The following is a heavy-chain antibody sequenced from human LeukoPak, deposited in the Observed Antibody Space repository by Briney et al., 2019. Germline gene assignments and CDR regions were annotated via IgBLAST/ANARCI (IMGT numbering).Heavy chain of an antibody. J-gene: IGHJ4*02. CDR1: GFTFSSYA. V-gene: IGHV3-23*01. CDR3: AKDISSSWSFDY. Sequence: GGSLRLSCAASGFTFSSYAMSWVRQAPGKGLEWVSAISGSGGSTYYADSVKGRFAISRDNSKNTLYLQMNSLRAEDTAVYYCAKDISSSWSFDYWGQGTLVTVSS. D-gene: IGHD6-13*01. CDR2: ISGSGGST.